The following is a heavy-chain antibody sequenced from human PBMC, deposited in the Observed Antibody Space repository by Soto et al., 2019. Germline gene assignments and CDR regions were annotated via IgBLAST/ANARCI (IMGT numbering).Heavy chain of an antibody. CDR2: ISYDGSNK. V-gene: IGHV3-30-3*01. J-gene: IGHJ4*02. CDR3: ARDRGSSEALDY. CDR1: GFTFSSYA. Sequence: ESGGGVVQPGRSLRLSCAASGFTFSSYAMHWVRQAPGKGLEWVAVISYDGSNKYYADSVKGRFTISRDNSKNTLYLQMNSLGAEDTAVYYCARDRGSSEALDYWGKGTLVTVSS. D-gene: IGHD6-13*01.